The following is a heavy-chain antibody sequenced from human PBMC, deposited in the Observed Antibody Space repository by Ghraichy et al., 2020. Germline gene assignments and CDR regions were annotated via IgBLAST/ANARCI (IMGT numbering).Heavy chain of an antibody. V-gene: IGHV3-53*01. CDR1: GFTVSSNY. D-gene: IGHD3-22*01. CDR2: IYSGGSA. CDR3: ASLINYYDSSGYYEFDY. Sequence: ESLNISCAASGFTVSSNYMSWVRQAPGKGLEWVSVIYSGGSAYYADSVKGRFTISRDNSKNTLYLQMNSLRAEDTAVYYCASLINYYDSSGYYEFDYWGQRTLVTVSS. J-gene: IGHJ4*02.